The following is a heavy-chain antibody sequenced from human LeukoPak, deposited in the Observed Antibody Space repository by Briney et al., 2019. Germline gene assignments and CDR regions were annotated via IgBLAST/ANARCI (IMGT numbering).Heavy chain of an antibody. D-gene: IGHD4-23*01. CDR3: AGLENTGTGGRGFFDY. CDR2: ISYSGSP. J-gene: IGHJ4*02. Sequence: SETLSLTCTVSGGSISSSSYYWGWIRQPPGKGLEWIGSISYSGSPYYNPSLKSRVTISVDTSKNQFSLKLSSVTAADTAVYSCAGLENTGTGGRGFFDYWGQGPLVTVSS. V-gene: IGHV4-39*01. CDR1: GGSISSSSYY.